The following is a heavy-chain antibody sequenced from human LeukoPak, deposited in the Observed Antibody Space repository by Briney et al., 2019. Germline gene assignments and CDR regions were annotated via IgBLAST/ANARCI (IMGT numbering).Heavy chain of an antibody. J-gene: IGHJ4*02. Sequence: ASVNVSCKASGYTFTGYYMHWVRQAPGQGLEWMGWINPNSGGTNYAQEFQGRVTMTRDTSISTAYMELSRLRSDDTAVYYCAREYYYDSSGSFDYWGQGTLVTVSS. CDR1: GYTFTGYY. CDR2: INPNSGGT. D-gene: IGHD3-22*01. CDR3: AREYYYDSSGSFDY. V-gene: IGHV1-2*02.